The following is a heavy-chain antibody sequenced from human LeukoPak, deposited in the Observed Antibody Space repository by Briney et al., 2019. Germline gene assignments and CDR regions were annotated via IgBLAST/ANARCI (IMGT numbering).Heavy chain of an antibody. V-gene: IGHV4-31*03. CDR3: AREGTHKYGDYYFDH. D-gene: IGHD4-17*01. J-gene: IGHJ4*02. Sequence: PSETLSLTCTVSGGSISSGGYYWSWIRQHPGKGLEWIGYIYYSGSTYYNPSLKSRVTMSIDTSKNQFSLKLNSVTAADTAIYYCAREGTHKYGDYYFDHWGQGTPVIVSS. CDR1: GGSISSGGYY. CDR2: IYYSGST.